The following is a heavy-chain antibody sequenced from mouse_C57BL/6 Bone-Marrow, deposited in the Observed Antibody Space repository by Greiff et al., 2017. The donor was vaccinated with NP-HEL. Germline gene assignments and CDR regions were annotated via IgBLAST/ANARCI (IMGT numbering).Heavy chain of an antibody. D-gene: IGHD2-3*01. J-gene: IGHJ4*01. Sequence: EVQLQQSGPVLVKPGASVKMSCKASGYTFTDYYMNWVKQSHGKSLEWIGVINPYNGGTSYNQKFKGKATLTVDKSSSTAYMELNSQTSEDSAVYYCARGGWTKYYAKDYWGQGTSVTVSS. CDR2: INPYNGGT. CDR1: GYTFTDYY. V-gene: IGHV1-19*01. CDR3: ARGGWTKYYAKDY.